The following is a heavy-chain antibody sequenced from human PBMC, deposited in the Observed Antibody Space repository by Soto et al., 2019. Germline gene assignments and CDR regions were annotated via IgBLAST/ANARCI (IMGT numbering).Heavy chain of an antibody. J-gene: IGHJ6*02. V-gene: IGHV1-69*01. D-gene: IGHD3-3*01. CDR2: IIPIFGTA. CDR1: GGTFSSYA. Sequence: QVQLVQSGAEVKKPGSSVKVSCKASGGTFSSYAISWVRQAPGQGLEWMGGIIPIFGTANYAQKFQGRVTITADESTSTVYMELSSLRSEDTAVYYCASLYDFWSGYFTSFYGMDVWGQGTTVTVSS. CDR3: ASLYDFWSGYFTSFYGMDV.